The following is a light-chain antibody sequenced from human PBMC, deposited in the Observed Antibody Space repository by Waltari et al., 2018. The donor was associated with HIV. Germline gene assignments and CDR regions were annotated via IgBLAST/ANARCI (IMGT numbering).Light chain of an antibody. CDR3: CSYAGSSTLAV. CDR2: EGS. V-gene: IGLV2-23*03. CDR1: SSDVGSYNL. J-gene: IGLJ3*02. Sequence: QSALTQPASVSGSPGQSITISCTGTSSDVGSYNLVSWYQQHPGKAPKLMIYEGSKRPSGVSNRFSGSKACNTASLTISGLQAEDEADYYCCSYAGSSTLAVFGGGTKLTVL.